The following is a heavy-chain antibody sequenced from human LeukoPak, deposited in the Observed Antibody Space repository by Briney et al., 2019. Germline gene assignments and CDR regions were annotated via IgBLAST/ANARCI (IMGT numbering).Heavy chain of an antibody. Sequence: SETLSLTCTVSGGSISSYYWSWIRQPPGKGLEWIGYIYYSGSTNYNPSLKSRVTISVDTSKNQFSLKLSSVTAADTAVYYCARARVGYTVDYWGQGTLVTVSS. D-gene: IGHD5-24*01. CDR2: IYYSGST. CDR1: GGSISSYY. J-gene: IGHJ4*02. CDR3: ARARVGYTVDY. V-gene: IGHV4-59*01.